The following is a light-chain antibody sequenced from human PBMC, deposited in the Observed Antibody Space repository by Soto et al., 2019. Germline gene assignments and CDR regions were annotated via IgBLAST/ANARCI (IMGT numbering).Light chain of an antibody. CDR2: EVS. V-gene: IGLV2-14*01. J-gene: IGLJ1*01. CDR1: SSDVGGYNY. CDR3: SSYTSSSTLVV. Sequence: QSALTQPASVSGSPGQSITISCTGTSSDVGGYNYVSWDQQHPGKAPKLMIYEVSNRPSGVSNRFSGPKSGNTASLTISGLQAEDEADYYCSSYTSSSTLVVFGTGTKLTVL.